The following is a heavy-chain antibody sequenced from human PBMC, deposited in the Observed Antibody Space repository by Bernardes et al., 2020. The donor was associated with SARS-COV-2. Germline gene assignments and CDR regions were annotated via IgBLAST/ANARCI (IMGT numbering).Heavy chain of an antibody. V-gene: IGHV3-30*18. D-gene: IGHD5-18*01. J-gene: IGHJ6*02. CDR2: ISYEGSKK. CDR3: AKVQAILWIRPYYNALDA. CDR1: GFTFHNFG. Sequence: VCSLRRSCAASGFTFHNFGMHWVRQAPGRGLEWVAVISYEGSKKYYADALEGRFTISKDSSKNTVYLQMNNLRTEDTAIYYCAKVQAILWIRPYYNALDAGGQGTTVTVSS.